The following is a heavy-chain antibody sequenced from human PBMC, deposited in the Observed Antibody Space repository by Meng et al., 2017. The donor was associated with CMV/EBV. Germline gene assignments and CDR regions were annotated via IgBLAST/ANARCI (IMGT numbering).Heavy chain of an antibody. D-gene: IGHD2-2*01. Sequence: VKVSCKASGYTFTSYGISWVRQAPGQGLEWMGWISAYNGNANYAQKLQGRVTMTTDTSTSTAYMELRSLRSDDTAVYYCAREGQIVVVPAAIYYYYYGMDVWGQGTTVTVSS. CDR3: AREGQIVVVPAAIYYYYYGMDV. V-gene: IGHV1-18*01. CDR1: GYTFTSYG. J-gene: IGHJ6*02. CDR2: ISAYNGNA.